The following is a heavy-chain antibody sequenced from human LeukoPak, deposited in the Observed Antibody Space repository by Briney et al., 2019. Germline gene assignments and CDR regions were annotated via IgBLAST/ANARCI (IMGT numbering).Heavy chain of an antibody. CDR2: IYYSGST. CDR1: GGSISSGGYY. Sequence: SETLSLTCTVSGGSISSGGYYWSWIRQHPGEGLEWIGYIYYSGSTYYNPSLKSRVTISVDTSKNQFSLKLSSVTAADTAVYYCARVQNRTIFGVVLSQFDPWGQGTLVTVSS. D-gene: IGHD3-3*01. V-gene: IGHV4-31*03. CDR3: ARVQNRTIFGVVLSQFDP. J-gene: IGHJ5*02.